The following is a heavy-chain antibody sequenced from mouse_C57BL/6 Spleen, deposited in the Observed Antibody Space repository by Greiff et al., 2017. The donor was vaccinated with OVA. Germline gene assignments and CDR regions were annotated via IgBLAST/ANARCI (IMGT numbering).Heavy chain of an antibody. CDR1: GFSLTSYG. V-gene: IGHV2-2*01. D-gene: IGHD1-1*01. CDR3: ARKGNYGSSYRAMDY. Sequence: VKLMESGPGLVQPSQSLSITCTASGFSLTSYGVHWVRQSPGKGLEWLGVIWSGGSTDYNAAFISRLSISKDNSKNQVFFKMNSLQADDTAIYYCARKGNYGSSYRAMDYWGQGTSVTVSS. J-gene: IGHJ4*01. CDR2: IWSGGST.